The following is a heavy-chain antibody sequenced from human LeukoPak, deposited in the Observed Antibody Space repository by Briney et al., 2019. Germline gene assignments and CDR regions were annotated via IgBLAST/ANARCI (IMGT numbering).Heavy chain of an antibody. J-gene: IGHJ6*03. Sequence: GESLKISCKGSGYSFTSYWIGWVRQVPGKGLEWMGVTHPEDSYSRYNPAFQGQVTLSVDESTSTAYLQLSSLKASDTAIYYCARQNHYYYYMDVWGRGTAVTVSS. CDR1: GYSFTSYW. CDR2: THPEDSYS. V-gene: IGHV5-51*01. CDR3: ARQNHYYYYMDV.